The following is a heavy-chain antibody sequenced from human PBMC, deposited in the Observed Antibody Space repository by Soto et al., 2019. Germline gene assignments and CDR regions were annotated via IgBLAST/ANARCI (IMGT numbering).Heavy chain of an antibody. CDR1: GGSISGGGYY. CDR3: ARVESIVGATYDAFDI. J-gene: IGHJ3*02. D-gene: IGHD1-26*01. Sequence: SETLSLTCTVSGGSISGGGYYWSWIRQHPGKGLEWIGYIYYSGSTYYNPSLKSRVTISVDTSKNQFSLKLSSVTAADTAVYYXARVESIVGATYDAFDIWGQGTMVTVSS. CDR2: IYYSGST. V-gene: IGHV4-31*03.